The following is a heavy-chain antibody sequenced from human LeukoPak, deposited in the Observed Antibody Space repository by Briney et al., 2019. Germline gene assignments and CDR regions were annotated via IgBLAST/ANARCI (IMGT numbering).Heavy chain of an antibody. J-gene: IGHJ3*02. V-gene: IGHV3-33*01. CDR2: IWYDGSK. CDR1: GFTFSNYG. CDR3: ARGLRNTDTFDI. Sequence: GRSLRLSCATSGFTFSNYGMHWVRQAPGKGLEWVAVIWYDGSKYYADSVKGRFTISRDNSKNTVYLQMNSLRAEDTAVYYCARGLRNTDTFDIWGQGTMVTVSS.